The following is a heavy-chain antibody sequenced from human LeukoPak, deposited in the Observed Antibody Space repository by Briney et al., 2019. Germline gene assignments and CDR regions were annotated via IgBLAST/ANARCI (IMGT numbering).Heavy chain of an antibody. CDR2: IYHDGST. J-gene: IGHJ4*02. D-gene: IGHD6-19*01. V-gene: IGHV4-38-2*02. CDR1: GYSISSGYY. Sequence: SETLSLTCTVSGYSISSGYYWGWIRQPPGKGLEWIANIYHDGSTYYNPSLKSQVTISVDTSKNQFSLKLSSVTAADTAVYYCARGGLDYFDSWGQGTLVTVSS. CDR3: ARGGLDYFDS.